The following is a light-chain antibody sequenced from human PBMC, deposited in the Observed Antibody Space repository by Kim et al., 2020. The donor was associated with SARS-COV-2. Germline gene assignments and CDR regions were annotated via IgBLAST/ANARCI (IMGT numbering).Light chain of an antibody. CDR3: QTWGTGIRV. V-gene: IGLV4-69*01. Sequence: ASVKLTCNLSSGHSSYAIAWHQQQPEKGPGYLMKLNSDGSHSKGDGIPDRFSGSSSGAERYLTISSLQSEDEADYYCQTWGTGIRVFGGGTQLTVL. CDR2: LNSDGSH. CDR1: SGHSSYA. J-gene: IGLJ3*02.